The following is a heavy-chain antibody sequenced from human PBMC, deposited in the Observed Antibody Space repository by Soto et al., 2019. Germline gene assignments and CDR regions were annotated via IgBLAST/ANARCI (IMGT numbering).Heavy chain of an antibody. CDR3: ARDPLYDYGEPGLQRCAVVFIIIPINACKPLQGLP. Sequence: SETLSLTCTVSGGSISSGGYSWSWIRQPPGKGLEWIGYIHHSGSTYHNPSLKSRVTISVDRSKNQFSLNLSSVTAADTAVYFCARDPLYDYGEPGLQRCAVVFIIIPINACKPLQGLPWG. CDR2: IHHSGST. D-gene: IGHD3-10*01. CDR1: GGSISSGGYS. V-gene: IGHV4-30-2*01. J-gene: IGHJ5*02.